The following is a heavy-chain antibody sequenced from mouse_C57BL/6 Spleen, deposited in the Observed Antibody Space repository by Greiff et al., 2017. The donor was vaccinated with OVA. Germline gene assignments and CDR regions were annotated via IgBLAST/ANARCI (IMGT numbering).Heavy chain of an antibody. V-gene: IGHV7-3*01. CDR1: GFTFTDYY. Sequence: EVKLVESGGGLVQPGGSLSLSCAASGFTFTDYYMCWVRQPPGKALEWLGFIRNKANGYSTEYSASVQGRFTISRDNYQSSLYLQMNALRAEDSATYDCASPIPQLYGNYVDYAMDCWGQGTSVTASS. CDR3: ASPIPQLYGNYVDYAMDC. J-gene: IGHJ4*01. D-gene: IGHD2-1*01. CDR2: IRNKANGYST.